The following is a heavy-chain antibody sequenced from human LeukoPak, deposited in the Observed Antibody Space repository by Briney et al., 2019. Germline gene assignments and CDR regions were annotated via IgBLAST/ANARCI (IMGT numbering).Heavy chain of an antibody. CDR2: IDYSGST. Sequence: SETLSLTCTVSGGSISGYYWTWIRQSPGKGLEYIGYIDYSGSTDYNPSLTSRVTLSVDTSTNQFSLMLTSVTAADTAVYYCAREGDGYNSQAFDSWGQGTLVTVSS. D-gene: IGHD5-24*01. CDR3: AREGDGYNSQAFDS. CDR1: GGSISGYY. V-gene: IGHV4-59*01. J-gene: IGHJ5*01.